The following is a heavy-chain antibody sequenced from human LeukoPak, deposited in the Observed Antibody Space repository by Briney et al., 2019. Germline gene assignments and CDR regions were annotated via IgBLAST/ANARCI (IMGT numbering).Heavy chain of an antibody. J-gene: IGHJ4*02. CDR1: GYSFTSYW. CDR2: IYPGDSDT. V-gene: IGHV5-51*01. D-gene: IGHD2-15*01. CDR3: ARPGVAGKTTHPVDY. Sequence: GESLKISCKGSGYSFTSYWIGWVRQMPGKGLEWMGIIYPGDSDTRYSPSFQGQVTISADKSISTAYLQWSSLKASDTAMYYCARPGVAGKTTHPVDYWGQGTLVTVSS.